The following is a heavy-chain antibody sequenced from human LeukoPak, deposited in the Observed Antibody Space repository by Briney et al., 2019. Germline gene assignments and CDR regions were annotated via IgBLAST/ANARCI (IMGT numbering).Heavy chain of an antibody. CDR2: MNPNSGNT. D-gene: IGHD2-8*01. CDR3: ARGLSNGGIEYYFDY. J-gene: IGHJ4*02. CDR1: GYTFTVYY. Sequence: ASLKVSCKASGYTFTVYYMHWVRQATGQGLGWVGWMNPNSGNTGYAQTLKGRVTMTRNTSISTAYMELSSLRSEDTAVYYCARGLSNGGIEYYFDYWGQGTLVTVSS. V-gene: IGHV1-8*02.